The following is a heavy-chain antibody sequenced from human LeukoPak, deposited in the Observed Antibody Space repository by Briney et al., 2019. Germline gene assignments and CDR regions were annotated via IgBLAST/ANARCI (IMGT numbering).Heavy chain of an antibody. D-gene: IGHD2-2*01. Sequence: SETLSLTCAVYGGSFSGYYWSWIRQPPGKGLEWIGEINHSGSTNYNPSLKSRVTISVDTSKNQFSLKLSSVTAADTAVYYCARCSKEKSSTSCYDYDYWGQGTLVTVSS. CDR3: ARCSKEKSSTSCYDYDY. CDR1: GGSFSGYY. CDR2: INHSGST. V-gene: IGHV4-34*01. J-gene: IGHJ4*02.